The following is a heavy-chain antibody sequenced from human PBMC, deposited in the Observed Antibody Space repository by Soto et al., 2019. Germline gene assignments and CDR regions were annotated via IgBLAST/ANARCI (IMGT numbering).Heavy chain of an antibody. Sequence: GGSLRLSCAASGFTFSSYSMDWVRQAPGKGLEYVSAISSNGRSTYYANSVKGRFTISRDNSKNTLYLQMDSLRAEDMAVYYCARDRCTNGVCYAPSDYWGQGTLVTVSS. V-gene: IGHV3-64*01. CDR3: ARDRCTNGVCYAPSDY. CDR2: ISSNGRST. CDR1: GFTFSSYS. J-gene: IGHJ4*02. D-gene: IGHD2-8*01.